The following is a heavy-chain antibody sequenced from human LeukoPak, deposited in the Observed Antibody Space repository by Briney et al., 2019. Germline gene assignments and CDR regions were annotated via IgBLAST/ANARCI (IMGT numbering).Heavy chain of an antibody. V-gene: IGHV3-11*06. D-gene: IGHD2-2*01. J-gene: IGHJ6*02. CDR3: ARDSKAGAPAARLGIYYYYGMDV. CDR2: ISSSSSYT. CDR1: GFTFSDYY. Sequence: GESLRLSCAASGFTFSDYYMSWIRQAPGKGLEWVSYISSSSSYTNYADSVKGRFTISRDNAKNSLYLQMNSLRAEDTAVYYCARDSKAGAPAARLGIYYYYGMDVWGQGTTVTVSS.